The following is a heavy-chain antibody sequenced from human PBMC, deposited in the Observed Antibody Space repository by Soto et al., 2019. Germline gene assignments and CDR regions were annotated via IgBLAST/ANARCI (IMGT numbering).Heavy chain of an antibody. CDR3: ARDGLRSGGSVNWSDP. D-gene: IGHD2-15*01. CDR2: IYYSGST. V-gene: IGHV4-30-4*01. J-gene: IGHJ5*02. CDR1: GGSISSGDYY. Sequence: SETLSLTCTVSGGSISSGDYYWSWIRQPPGKGLEWIGYIYYSGSTYYNPSLKSRVTISVDTSKNQFSLKLSSVTAADTAVYYCARDGLRSGGSVNWSDPWGQGTLVTVSS.